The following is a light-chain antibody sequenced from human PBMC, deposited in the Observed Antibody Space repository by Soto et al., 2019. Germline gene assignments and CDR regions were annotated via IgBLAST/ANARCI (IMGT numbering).Light chain of an antibody. CDR2: AAS. CDR1: QSVSSSY. Sequence: ENVMKQSPGTLSLSPGERATLSCRASQSVSSSYLAWYQQIPGQAPRLLIYAASTRATGIPDRFSGSGSGTDFTLTISRLEPEDSAVYYCQQYYKTAYTFGQGTKIEIK. V-gene: IGKV3-20*01. J-gene: IGKJ2*01. CDR3: QQYYKTAYT.